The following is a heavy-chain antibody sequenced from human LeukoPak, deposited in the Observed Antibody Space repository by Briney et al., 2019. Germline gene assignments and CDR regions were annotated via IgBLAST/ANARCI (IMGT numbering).Heavy chain of an antibody. CDR1: GFTLSSYG. D-gene: IGHD6-6*01. J-gene: IGHJ4*02. CDR2: IRYDGSNK. CDR3: ATRYSSSNYFDY. V-gene: IGHV3-30*02. Sequence: GGSLRLSCAASGFTLSSYGMHWVRQAPGKGLEWVAFIRYDGSNKYYADSVKGRFTISRDNSKNTLYLQMNSLRAEDTAVYYCATRYSSSNYFDYWGQGTLVTVSS.